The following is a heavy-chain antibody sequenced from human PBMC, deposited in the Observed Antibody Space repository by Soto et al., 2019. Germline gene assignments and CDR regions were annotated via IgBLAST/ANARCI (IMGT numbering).Heavy chain of an antibody. CDR3: AGCHMRLIWFGETLSY. CDR1: EYPLTELA. D-gene: IGHD3-10*01. V-gene: IGHV1-24*01. J-gene: IGHJ4*02. Sequence: QVQLAQSGAEVKTPGASVRVSCKVSEYPLTELAIHWVRQAPGKGLEWMGGLDPEDGEIFYAQNFQGRITMTEDTSTHTAYMDLSSLTSEDTAVYFCAGCHMRLIWFGETLSYWGQGTLVTVSS. CDR2: LDPEDGEI.